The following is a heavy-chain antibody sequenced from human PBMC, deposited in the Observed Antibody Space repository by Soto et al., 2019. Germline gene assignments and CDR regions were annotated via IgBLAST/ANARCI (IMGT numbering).Heavy chain of an antibody. J-gene: IGHJ4*02. CDR1: GDSVSSNSAA. CDR2: TYYRSKWYN. CDR3: ARDRWELLLDYFDY. V-gene: IGHV6-1*01. Sequence: PSQTLSLTCAISGDSVSSNSAALNLIRQSPSRGLEWLGRTYYRSKWYNDYAVSVKSRITINPDTSKNQFSLQLNSVTPEDTAVYYCARDRWELLLDYFDYWGQGTLVTVSS. D-gene: IGHD1-26*01.